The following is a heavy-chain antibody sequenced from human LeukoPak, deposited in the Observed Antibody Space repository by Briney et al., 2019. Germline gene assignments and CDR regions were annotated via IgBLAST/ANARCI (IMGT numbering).Heavy chain of an antibody. V-gene: IGHV3-30*02. CDR1: GFTFISYG. CDR2: IRYDGSHK. CDR3: ANPGGASADFDF. D-gene: IGHD2-8*02. Sequence: PGGSLRLSCAASGFTFISYGMHWVRQAPGKGLEWVAFIRYDGSHKYYVGSVKGRFTISRDNSKNTLYLQMNSLRTEDTAVYYCANPGGASADFDFWGQGTLVTVSS. J-gene: IGHJ4*02.